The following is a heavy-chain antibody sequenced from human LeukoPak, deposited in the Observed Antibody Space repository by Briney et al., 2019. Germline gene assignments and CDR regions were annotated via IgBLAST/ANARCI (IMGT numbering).Heavy chain of an antibody. Sequence: SETLSLTCAVYGGSFSGYYWSWIRQPPGKGLEWIGEINHSGSTNYNPSLKSRVTISVDTSKNQFSLKLSSVTAADTAVYYCARGWGMTTVTTWSFDYWGQGTLVTVSS. CDR2: INHSGST. CDR3: ARGWGMTTVTTWSFDY. D-gene: IGHD4-17*01. V-gene: IGHV4-34*01. J-gene: IGHJ4*02. CDR1: GGSFSGYY.